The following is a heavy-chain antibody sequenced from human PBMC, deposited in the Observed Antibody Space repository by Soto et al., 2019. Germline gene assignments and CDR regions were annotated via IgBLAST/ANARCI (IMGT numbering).Heavy chain of an antibody. Sequence: QVQLVESGGGVVQPGRSLRLSCAASGLTFSTYAMNWVRQAPGKGLEWVALISYDGSNKYYADSVKGRCTISRDNSKNTLSLQMNSLRVEDTAVYYCAEYYYDSRGYSFEDFQHWGQGTLVTVSS. J-gene: IGHJ1*01. V-gene: IGHV3-30*03. CDR2: ISYDGSNK. D-gene: IGHD3-22*01. CDR1: GLTFSTYA. CDR3: AEYYYDSRGYSFEDFQH.